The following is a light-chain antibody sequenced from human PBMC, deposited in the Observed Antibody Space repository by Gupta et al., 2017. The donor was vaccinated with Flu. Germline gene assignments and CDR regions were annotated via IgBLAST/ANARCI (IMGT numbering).Light chain of an antibody. V-gene: IGLV3-19*01. J-gene: IGLJ2*01. CDR3: NYRATTGNNVV. CDR2: GKN. CDR1: GLSSYS. Sequence: SSELTQAPPVSVALGQTVRITCQGDGLSSYSASWYQQKPGQAPLLGIDGKNNRPSGIPDRFACSSSGTTASSTLTVAQAEDEADYYCNYRATTGNNVVFGGGTKLTVL.